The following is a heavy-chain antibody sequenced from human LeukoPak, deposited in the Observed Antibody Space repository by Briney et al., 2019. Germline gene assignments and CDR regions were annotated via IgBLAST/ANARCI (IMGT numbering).Heavy chain of an antibody. CDR1: GGSFSGYY. CDR2: INHSGSA. D-gene: IGHD3-3*01. V-gene: IGHV4-34*01. Sequence: SETLSLTCAVYGGSFSGYYWSWIRQPPGKGLEWIGEINHSGSAYYNPSLRSRVTISVDTSKNQFSLKLSSVNAADTAVYYCAREFRNTNYEDYYYYYMDVWGNGTTVTVSS. J-gene: IGHJ6*03. CDR3: AREFRNTNYEDYYYYYMDV.